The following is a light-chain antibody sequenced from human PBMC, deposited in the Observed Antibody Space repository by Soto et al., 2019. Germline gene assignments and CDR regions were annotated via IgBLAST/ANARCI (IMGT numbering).Light chain of an antibody. CDR3: QQYGTSPLT. J-gene: IGKJ4*01. Sequence: EIVLTQSPGTLSLSPGERATLSCWASQSISSSYLAWYQQKPGQAPRLLIYGASTRATGLPDRFSGSGSGTDFTLTISRLEPEDFAVYYCQQYGTSPLTFGGGTEVEVK. V-gene: IGKV3-20*01. CDR1: QSISSSY. CDR2: GAS.